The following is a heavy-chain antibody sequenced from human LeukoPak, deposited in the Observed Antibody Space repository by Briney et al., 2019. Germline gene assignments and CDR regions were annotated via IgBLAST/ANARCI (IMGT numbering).Heavy chain of an antibody. V-gene: IGHV4-59*01. CDR2: IYYSGST. D-gene: IGHD6-6*01. CDR3: ARGVEYSSSSGLGY. CDR1: GGSISSYY. J-gene: IGHJ4*02. Sequence: SETLSLTCTVSGGSISSYYWSWIRQPPGRGLEWIGYIYYSGSTNYNPSLKSRVTISVDTSKNQFSLKLSSVTAADTAVYYCARGVEYSSSSGLGYWGQGTLVTVSS.